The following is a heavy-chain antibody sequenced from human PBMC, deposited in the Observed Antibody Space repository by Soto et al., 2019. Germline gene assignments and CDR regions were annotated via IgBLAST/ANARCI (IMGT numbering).Heavy chain of an antibody. D-gene: IGHD5-18*01. CDR3: ARGLGRGYSYGSGNYYFDY. J-gene: IGHJ4*02. V-gene: IGHV4-39*07. CDR2: INHSGST. CDR1: GGSISTFDYY. Sequence: SETLSLTCTVSGGSISTFDYYWGWIRQPPGKGLEWIGEINHSGSTNYNPSLKSRVTISVDTSKNQFSLKLSSVTAADTAVYYCARGLGRGYSYGSGNYYFDYWGQGTLVTVSS.